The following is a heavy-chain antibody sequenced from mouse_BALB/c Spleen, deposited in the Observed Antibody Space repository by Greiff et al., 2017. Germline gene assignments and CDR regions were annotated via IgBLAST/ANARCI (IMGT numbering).Heavy chain of an antibody. J-gene: IGHJ4*01. D-gene: IGHD1-1*01. V-gene: IGHV1S137*01. CDR1: GYTFTDYA. CDR3: AIYEAMDY. Sequence: QVQLQQSGAELVRPGVSVKISCKGSGYTFTDYAMHWVKQSHAKSLEWIGVISTYYGDASYNQKFKGKATMTVDKSSSTAYMELARLTSEDSAIYYCAIYEAMDYWGQGTSVTVSS. CDR2: ISTYYGDA.